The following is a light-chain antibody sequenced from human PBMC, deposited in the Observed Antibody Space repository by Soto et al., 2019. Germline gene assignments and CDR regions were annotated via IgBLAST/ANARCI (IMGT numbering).Light chain of an antibody. Sequence: DIRMTQSPASLSASVGDRVTITCRASQNIKKYLNWYQQKPGKAPNLLIYTASSLQVGFPSRFSGSGSGTDFTLTISSLQPEDFATYYCQQSFGTPLTFGGGTKVDIK. CDR1: QNIKKY. J-gene: IGKJ4*01. CDR2: TAS. V-gene: IGKV1-39*01. CDR3: QQSFGTPLT.